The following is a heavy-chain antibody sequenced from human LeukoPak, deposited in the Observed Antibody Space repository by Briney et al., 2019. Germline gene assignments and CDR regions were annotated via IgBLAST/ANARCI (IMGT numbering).Heavy chain of an antibody. J-gene: IGHJ6*03. CDR1: GGSFSGYY. CDR2: INHSGST. CDR3: ARGHPAAMYMDV. Sequence: AEPLSLTCAVYGGSFSGYYWSWIRQPPGKGLEWLGEINHSGSTNYNPSLKSRVTISVDTSKNQFSLKLSSVTAADTAVYYCARGHPAAMYMDVWGKGTTVTVSS. V-gene: IGHV4-34*01. D-gene: IGHD6-13*01.